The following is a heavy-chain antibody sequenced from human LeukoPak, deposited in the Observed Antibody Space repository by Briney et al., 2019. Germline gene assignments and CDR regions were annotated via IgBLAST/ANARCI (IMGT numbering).Heavy chain of an antibody. CDR3: ARGPIGGLRKGFDI. D-gene: IGHD1-26*01. Sequence: ASVKVSCKASGNTFAGYYVHWVRQAPGQGLEWMGWINTHNGATNYAQHFQGRVTMTTDTAVATAYMDLDGLISDDAAVYFCARGPIGGLRKGFDIWGQGTLVTVSS. CDR2: INTHNGAT. J-gene: IGHJ4*02. CDR1: GNTFAGYY. V-gene: IGHV1-2*02.